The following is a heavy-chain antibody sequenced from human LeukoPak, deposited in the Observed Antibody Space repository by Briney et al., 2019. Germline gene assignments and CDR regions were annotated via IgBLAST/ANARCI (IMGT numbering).Heavy chain of an antibody. J-gene: IGHJ5*02. Sequence: ASVKVSCKASGYTFTSYGISWVRQAPGQGLEWMGWISAYNGNTNYAQKLQGRVTMTTDTSTSTAYMELRSLRSDDTAVYYCARSLLRYFDWSPFDPWGQGTLVTVSP. CDR1: GYTFTSYG. D-gene: IGHD3-9*01. V-gene: IGHV1-18*01. CDR3: ARSLLRYFDWSPFDP. CDR2: ISAYNGNT.